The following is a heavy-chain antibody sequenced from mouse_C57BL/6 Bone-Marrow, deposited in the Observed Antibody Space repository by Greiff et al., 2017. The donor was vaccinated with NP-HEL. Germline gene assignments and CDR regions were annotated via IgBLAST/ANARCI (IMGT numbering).Heavy chain of an antibody. CDR1: GYTFTDYY. CDR3: AREEGYPAWFAY. J-gene: IGHJ3*01. D-gene: IGHD2-2*01. CDR2: IYPGSGNT. V-gene: IGHV1-76*01. Sequence: VQLQQSGAELVRPGASVKLSCKASGYTFTDYYINWVKQRPGQGLEWIARIYPGSGNTYYNEKFKGKATLTAEKSSSTAYMQLSSLTSEDSAVYFCAREEGYPAWFAYWGQGTLVTVSA.